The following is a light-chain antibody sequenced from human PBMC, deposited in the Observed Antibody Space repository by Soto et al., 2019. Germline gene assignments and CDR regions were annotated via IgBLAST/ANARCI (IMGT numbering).Light chain of an antibody. V-gene: IGKV3-20*01. CDR3: QHYVTSLAA. CDR1: QSVSSSS. CDR2: GAS. Sequence: IVLTQSHGTRYLYPGEGASLYCRASQSVSSSSLAWYQQKPDQAPRLLIYGASSRATGFPDRFSGSGSGTDFTLTISRLEPEEFAVYYCQHYVTSLAAIGQGTKV. J-gene: IGKJ1*01.